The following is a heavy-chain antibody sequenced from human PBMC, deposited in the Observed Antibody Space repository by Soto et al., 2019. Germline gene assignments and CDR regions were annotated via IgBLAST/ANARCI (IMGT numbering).Heavy chain of an antibody. D-gene: IGHD3-3*01. CDR1: GYTFTSYG. CDR3: VTLGWYHFWRVAHY. Sequence: GASVKVSCKASGYTFTSYGISWVRQAPGQGLEWMGWISAYNGNTNYAQKLQGRVTMTTDTSTSPAYMELRSLRSDDTAVCYCVTLGWYHFWRVAHYWGQGILATVSS. V-gene: IGHV1-18*01. J-gene: IGHJ4*02. CDR2: ISAYNGNT.